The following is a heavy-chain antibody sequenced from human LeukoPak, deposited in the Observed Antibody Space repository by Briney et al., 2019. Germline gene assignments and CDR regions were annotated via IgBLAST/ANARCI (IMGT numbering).Heavy chain of an antibody. D-gene: IGHD1-26*01. CDR1: GGSISSSGSY. CDR3: ARRGSYDTFDI. J-gene: IGHJ3*02. CDR2: IYYSGST. V-gene: IGHV4-39*01. Sequence: SETLSLTCTVSGGSISSSGSYWGWIRQPPGKGLEWVGNIYYSGSTYYNPSLKSRVTISVDTSKNQFSLKLSSVTAADTAVFYCARRGSYDTFDIWGQGTMVTVSS.